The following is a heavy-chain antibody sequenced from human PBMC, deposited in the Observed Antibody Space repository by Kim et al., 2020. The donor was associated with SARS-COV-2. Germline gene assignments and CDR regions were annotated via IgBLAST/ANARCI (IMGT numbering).Heavy chain of an antibody. CDR3: ARGAYCSGGSCYIDY. Sequence: DSGKGRFTISRDNSKNTLYLQMNSLRAEDTAVYYCARGAYCSGGSCYIDYWGQGTLVTVSS. D-gene: IGHD2-15*01. J-gene: IGHJ4*02. V-gene: IGHV3-30*01.